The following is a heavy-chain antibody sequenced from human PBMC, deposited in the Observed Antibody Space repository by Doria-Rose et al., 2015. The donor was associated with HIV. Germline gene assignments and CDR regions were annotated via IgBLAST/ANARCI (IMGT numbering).Heavy chain of an antibody. CDR3: VNEFKSR. CDR1: GFTFSNYP. CDR2: INDNGGYT. V-gene: IGHV3-64D*08. J-gene: IGHJ4*02. Sequence: ASGFTFSNYPMHWVRQAPGKGLEYASGINDNGGYTYYADSVKGRFTISRDNSKNTVYLQMSTLGSEDTAVYYCVNEFKSRWGQGTLVTVSS.